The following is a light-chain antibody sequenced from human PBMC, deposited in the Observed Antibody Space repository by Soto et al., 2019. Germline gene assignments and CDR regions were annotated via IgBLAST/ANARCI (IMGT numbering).Light chain of an antibody. Sequence: QSVLTQPRSVSGSPGQSVTISCTGTSSDVGGYNYVSWYQQHPGKAPKLMIYDVSKRPSGVPDRFSGSKSGNTASLTISGLQAEDEADYYCCSSEGSYKGVFGTGTKVTV. J-gene: IGLJ1*01. CDR3: CSSEGSYKGV. V-gene: IGLV2-11*01. CDR1: SSDVGGYNY. CDR2: DVS.